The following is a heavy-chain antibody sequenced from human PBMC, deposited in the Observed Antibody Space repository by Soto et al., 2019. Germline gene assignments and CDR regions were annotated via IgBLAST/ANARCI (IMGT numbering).Heavy chain of an antibody. Sequence: ASLKVSCKATGYAFTSYGISWVRQAPGQGLEWMGWISAYNGNTNYAQKLQGRVTMTTDTSTSTAYMELKGLKTDKTSGYYCAREIVVVSAAPGSQYYYYGMDVWGQGTTVTVSS. J-gene: IGHJ6*02. CDR3: AREIVVVSAAPGSQYYYYGMDV. CDR1: GYAFTSYG. V-gene: IGHV1-18*04. CDR2: ISAYNGNT. D-gene: IGHD2-2*01.